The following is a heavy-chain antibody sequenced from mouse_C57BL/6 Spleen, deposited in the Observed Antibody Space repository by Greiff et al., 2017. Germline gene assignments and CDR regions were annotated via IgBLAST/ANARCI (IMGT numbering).Heavy chain of an antibody. CDR2: IHPSDSAT. V-gene: IGHV1-74*01. CDR3: AMDSNYESWFAY. Sequence: QVQLQQPGAELVKPGASVKVSCKASGYTFTSYRMHWVKQSPGQGLEWIGRIHPSDSATNYNQKFKGKATLTVDQSSSTAYMQLISLTSEDSAVYDCAMDSNYESWFAYWGQGTLVTVSA. D-gene: IGHD2-5*01. CDR1: GYTFTSYR. J-gene: IGHJ3*01.